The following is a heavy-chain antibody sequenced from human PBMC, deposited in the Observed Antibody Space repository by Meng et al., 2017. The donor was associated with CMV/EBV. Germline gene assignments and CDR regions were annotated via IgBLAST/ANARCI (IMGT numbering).Heavy chain of an antibody. CDR3: AKEGEIGAVAGHFDY. CDR2: IYSGGSST. D-gene: IGHD6-19*01. V-gene: IGHV3-23*03. CDR1: GFTFRRYA. J-gene: IGHJ4*02. Sequence: SGFTFRRYAMSWVRQAPAKAREWVSVIYSGGSSTYYADSVKGRFTISRDNSKNTLYLQMNSLRAEDTAVYYCAKEGEIGAVAGHFDYWGQGTLVTVSS.